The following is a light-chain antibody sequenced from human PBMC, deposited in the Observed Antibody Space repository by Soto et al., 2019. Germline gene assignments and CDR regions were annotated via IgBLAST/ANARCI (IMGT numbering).Light chain of an antibody. CDR3: CSYAGSPYV. CDR1: SSDVGGYNY. Sequence: QSALTQPRSVSGSPGQSVAISCTGTSSDVGGYNYVSWYQQYPGKAPKLIIYEVSKRPSRVPDRFSGSKSGNTAPLTISGVQAEDEADYYCCSYAGSPYVFGTGTKLTVL. CDR2: EVS. J-gene: IGLJ1*01. V-gene: IGLV2-11*01.